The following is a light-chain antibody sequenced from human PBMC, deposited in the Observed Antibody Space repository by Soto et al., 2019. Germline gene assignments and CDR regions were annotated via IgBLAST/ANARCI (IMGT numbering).Light chain of an antibody. V-gene: IGKV3-15*01. J-gene: IGKJ1*01. CDR2: GAS. Sequence: DILLTQSPDSRSLSPVDRATVSFRASQSVSSNLAWYQQKPGQAPRLLIYGASTRATGIPARFSGSGSGTEFTLTISSLQSEDFAVYYCQQYNNWPRTFGQGTKVDIK. CDR1: QSVSSN. CDR3: QQYNNWPRT.